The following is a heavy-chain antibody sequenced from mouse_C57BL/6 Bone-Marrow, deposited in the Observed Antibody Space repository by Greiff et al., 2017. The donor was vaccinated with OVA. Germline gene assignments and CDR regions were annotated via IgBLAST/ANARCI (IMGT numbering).Heavy chain of an antibody. J-gene: IGHJ3*01. CDR1: GFTFSDYY. CDR2: ISNGGGST. V-gene: IGHV5-12*01. D-gene: IGHD4-1*02. CDR3: AQLGRRAY. Sequence: EVKLMESGGGLVQPGGSLKLSCAASGFTFSDYYMYWVRQTPEKRLEWVAYISNGGGSTYYPDTVKGRFTISRDNAKNTLYLQMSRLKSEDTAMYYCAQLGRRAYWGQGTLVTVSA.